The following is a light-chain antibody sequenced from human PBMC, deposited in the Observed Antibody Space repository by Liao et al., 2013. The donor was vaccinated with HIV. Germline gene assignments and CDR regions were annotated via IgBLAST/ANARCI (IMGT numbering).Light chain of an antibody. V-gene: IGLV3-1*01. CDR3: QVWDSSSDHPVV. J-gene: IGLJ2*01. CDR2: QGT. Sequence: SYELTQPPSVSVSPGQTVSITCSGDTLGDKSPSWYQQRPGQPPVLVIYQGTKRPSGIPERFSGSNSGHTATLTLSRVEAGDEAAYYCQVWDSSSDHPVVFGGGTKLTVL. CDR1: TLGDKS.